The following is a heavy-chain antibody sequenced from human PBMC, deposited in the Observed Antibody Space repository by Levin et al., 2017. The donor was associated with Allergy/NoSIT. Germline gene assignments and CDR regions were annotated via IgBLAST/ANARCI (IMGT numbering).Heavy chain of an antibody. CDR3: ARGLVAATRPLPSFDY. CDR1: GYSFTSYW. J-gene: IGHJ4*02. CDR2: IYPGDSDT. D-gene: IGHD2-15*01. V-gene: IGHV5-51*01. Sequence: GESLKISCKGSGYSFTSYWIGWVRQMPGKGLEWMGIIYPGDSDTRYSPSFQGQVTISADKSISTAYLQWSSLKASDTAMYYCARGLVAATRPLPSFDYWGQGTLVTVSS.